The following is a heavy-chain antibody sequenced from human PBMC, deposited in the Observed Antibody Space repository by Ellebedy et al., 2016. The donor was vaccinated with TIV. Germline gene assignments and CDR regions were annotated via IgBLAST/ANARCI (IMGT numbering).Heavy chain of an antibody. D-gene: IGHD5-18*01. V-gene: IGHV4-34*01. CDR2: INHRGST. Sequence: SETLSLXXGVYGGSFSVFYWTWIRQAPGKGLEWIGEINHRGSTNYIPSLKSRVTISVDTSKNQFSLKLSSVTAADTAVYYCARGRGSSYDLPFQHWGQGTLVTVSS. CDR1: GGSFSVFY. J-gene: IGHJ1*01. CDR3: ARGRGSSYDLPFQH.